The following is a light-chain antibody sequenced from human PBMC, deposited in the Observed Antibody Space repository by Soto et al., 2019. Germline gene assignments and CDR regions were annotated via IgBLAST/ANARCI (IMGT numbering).Light chain of an antibody. Sequence: DIQMPPSPSNLAPSVGDTVPITCQATQTINTRLAWYQQKPGKAPKLLSDDASSLESGVPSRFSGSGSGTECTRTISGLQPDDLATYYCQHYDTYRATFGLGTKVDIK. CDR1: QTINTR. J-gene: IGKJ1*01. V-gene: IGKV1-5*01. CDR3: QHYDTYRAT. CDR2: DAS.